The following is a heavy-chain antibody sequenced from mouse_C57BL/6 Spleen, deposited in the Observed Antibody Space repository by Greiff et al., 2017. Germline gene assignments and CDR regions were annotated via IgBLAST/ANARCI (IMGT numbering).Heavy chain of an antibody. V-gene: IGHV1-76*01. J-gene: IGHJ2*01. D-gene: IGHD1-1*01. CDR3: VGGLRGYFDY. Sequence: VQLQESGAELVRPGASVKLSCKASGYTFTAYYINWVKQRPGQGLEWIARIYPGSGNTYYNEKFKGKATLTAEKSSSTAYMQLSSLTSEDSAVXFCVGGLRGYFDYWGQGTTLTVSS. CDR2: IYPGSGNT. CDR1: GYTFTAYY.